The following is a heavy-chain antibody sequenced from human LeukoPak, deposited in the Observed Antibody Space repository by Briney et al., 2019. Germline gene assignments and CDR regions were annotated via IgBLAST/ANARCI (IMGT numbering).Heavy chain of an antibody. J-gene: IGHJ6*03. CDR2: ISAYNGNT. CDR1: GYTFTSYV. CDR3: ARTEDTAMASRYYYYYMDV. Sequence: GASVKVSCKASGYTFTSYVISWVRQAPGQGLGCMGWISAYNGNTNYAQKLQGRVTMTTDTSTSTAYMELRSLRSDDTAVYYCARTEDTAMASRYYYYYMDVWGKGTTVTVSS. V-gene: IGHV1-18*01. D-gene: IGHD5-18*01.